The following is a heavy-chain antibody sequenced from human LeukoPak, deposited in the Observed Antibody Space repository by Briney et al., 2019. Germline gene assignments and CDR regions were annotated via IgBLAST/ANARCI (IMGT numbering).Heavy chain of an antibody. Sequence: SETLSLTCAVYGGSFSGYYWSWIRQPPGKGLEWIGEINHSGSTNYNPSLKSRVTISVDTSKNQFSLKLSSVTAADTAVYCCARGPGIPTHVEMATIGFDYWGRGTLVTVSS. CDR1: GGSFSGYY. CDR3: ARGPGIPTHVEMATIGFDY. J-gene: IGHJ4*02. D-gene: IGHD5-24*01. V-gene: IGHV4-34*01. CDR2: INHSGST.